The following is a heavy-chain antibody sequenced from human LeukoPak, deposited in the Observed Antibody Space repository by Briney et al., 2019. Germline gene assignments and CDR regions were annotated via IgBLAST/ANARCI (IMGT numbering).Heavy chain of an antibody. D-gene: IGHD1-26*01. CDR1: GFTFSNYW. Sequence: GGSLRLSCAVSGFTFSNYWMSWVRQAPGKGLEWVAHTKQDESEKYYVDSVKGRFTISRDNAKNSLYLQMNSLRAEDTAICYCARDKIVGASTFDYWGQGTLVTVSS. CDR2: TKQDESEK. V-gene: IGHV3-7*01. CDR3: ARDKIVGASTFDY. J-gene: IGHJ4*02.